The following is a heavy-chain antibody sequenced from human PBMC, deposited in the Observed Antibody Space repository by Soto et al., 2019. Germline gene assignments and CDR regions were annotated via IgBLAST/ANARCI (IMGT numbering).Heavy chain of an antibody. V-gene: IGHV1-18*01. J-gene: IGHJ4*02. CDR3: ARGRYGDY. Sequence: QVHLVQSGAEVKKPGASVKVSCKASGYTFTSYGITWVRQAPGQGLEWMGWISAHNGNTDYAQKHQGRVIVTRDTSPSTAYMELRSLISDDTAVYYCARGRYGDYWGQGALVTVSS. CDR1: GYTFTSYG. D-gene: IGHD1-1*01. CDR2: ISAHNGNT.